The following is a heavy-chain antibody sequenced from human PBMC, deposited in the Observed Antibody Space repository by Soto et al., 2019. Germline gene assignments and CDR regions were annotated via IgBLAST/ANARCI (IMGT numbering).Heavy chain of an antibody. Sequence: QVQLEQSGTEVKKPGSSVKVSCKASGGTFRTSTFTWVRQAPGQGLEWMGRIIPIFGTGDYAPKFQGRVLITAXKXTXTXXMELSGLKAEDTAVFFCVRDAPIGSVFSGYDAIDSWGQGTLVTVSS. CDR2: IIPIFGTG. J-gene: IGHJ4*02. V-gene: IGHV1-69*08. CDR3: VRDAPIGSVFSGYDAIDS. CDR1: GGTFRTST. D-gene: IGHD5-12*01.